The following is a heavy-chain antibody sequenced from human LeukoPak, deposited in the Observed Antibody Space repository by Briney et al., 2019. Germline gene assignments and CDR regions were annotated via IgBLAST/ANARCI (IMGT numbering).Heavy chain of an antibody. D-gene: IGHD2-2*02. Sequence: GGSLRLSCAAAGFTFSSYAMNWVRQAPGKGLEWVSAINGGGGSTYYADSVKGRFTISRDNSKNTLFLQMNSLKAEDTAIYYCTRGYTGDWGQGTLVTVSS. CDR3: TRGYTGD. V-gene: IGHV3-23*01. CDR1: GFTFSSYA. CDR2: INGGGGST. J-gene: IGHJ4*02.